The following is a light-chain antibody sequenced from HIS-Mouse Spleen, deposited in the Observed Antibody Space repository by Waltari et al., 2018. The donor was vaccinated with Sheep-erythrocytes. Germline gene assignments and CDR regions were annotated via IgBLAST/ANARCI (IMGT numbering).Light chain of an antibody. J-gene: IGLJ2*01. CDR2: QDS. CDR3: QAWDSSIVV. CDR1: KFGEKY. V-gene: IGLV3-1*01. Sequence: SYELTQPPSVSVSPGQTASIPCSGDKFGEKYACWYQQKPGQSPVLVIYQDSKWPSGIPERFSGSNSGNTATLTISGTQAMDEADYYCQAWDSSIVVFGGGTKLAVL.